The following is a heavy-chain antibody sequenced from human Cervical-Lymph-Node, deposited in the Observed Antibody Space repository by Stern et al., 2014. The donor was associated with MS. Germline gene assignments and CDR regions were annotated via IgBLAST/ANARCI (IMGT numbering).Heavy chain of an antibody. CDR1: GFTFSSYW. Sequence: EVQLEESGGGLLQPGGSLRLSCEASGFTFSSYWMHWVRQAPGKGLVWVSRINRNGRRTNSAESVKGRFTISRVTAKNTMVLQMNSLRAEDTAVYYCGRDLAPDPNGSGRTYDYYYGMDVWGQGTTVTVSS. J-gene: IGHJ6*02. V-gene: IGHV3-74*01. D-gene: IGHD3-10*01. CDR3: GRDLAPDPNGSGRTYDYYYGMDV. CDR2: INRNGRRT.